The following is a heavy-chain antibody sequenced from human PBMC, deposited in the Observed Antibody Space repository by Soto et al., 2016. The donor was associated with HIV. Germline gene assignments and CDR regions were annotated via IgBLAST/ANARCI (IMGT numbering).Heavy chain of an antibody. D-gene: IGHD5-12*01. CDR2: IRSKANSYAT. V-gene: IGHV3-73*01. J-gene: IGHJ3*02. Sequence: EVQLVESGGGLVPALGGPSKLSCAASGFTFSGSAMHWVRQASGKGLEWVGRIRSKANSYATAYAASVKGRFTIFRDDSKNTAYLQMNSLKTEDTAVYYCTRPSGYDSSLVDFDIWGQGTMVTVSS. CDR1: GFTFSGSA. CDR3: TRPSGYDSSLVDFDI.